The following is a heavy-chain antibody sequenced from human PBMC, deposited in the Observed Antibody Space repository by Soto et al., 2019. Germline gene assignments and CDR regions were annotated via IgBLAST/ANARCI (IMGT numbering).Heavy chain of an antibody. CDR2: IIPIFGTA. CDR3: ARDLVGLEITGTHYNWFDP. J-gene: IGHJ5*02. D-gene: IGHD1-7*01. V-gene: IGHV1-69*13. CDR1: GYTFTSYG. Sequence: GASVKVSCKASGYTFTSYGISWVRQAPGQGLEWMGGIIPIFGTANYAQKFQGRVTITADESTSTAYMELSSLRSEDTAVYYCARDLVGLEITGTHYNWFDPWGQGTLVTVSS.